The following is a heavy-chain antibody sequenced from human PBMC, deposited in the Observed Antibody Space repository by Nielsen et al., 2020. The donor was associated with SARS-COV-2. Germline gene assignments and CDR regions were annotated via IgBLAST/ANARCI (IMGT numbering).Heavy chain of an antibody. CDR3: ARSIWARGVLYFDL. J-gene: IGHJ3*01. Sequence: SETLSLTCAVYGGSFSGYYWSWIRQPPGKGLEWIGEIHQSGNTNYNPSLKSRVTVSLARSKNQFSLKLSSVTAADTAMYYCARSIWARGVLYFDLWGQGTMVIVSS. CDR1: GGSFSGYY. V-gene: IGHV4-34*01. CDR2: IHQSGNT. D-gene: IGHD3-10*01.